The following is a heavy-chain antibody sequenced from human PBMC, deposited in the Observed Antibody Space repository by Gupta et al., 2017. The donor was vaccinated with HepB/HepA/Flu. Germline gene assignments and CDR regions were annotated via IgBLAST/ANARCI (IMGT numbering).Heavy chain of an antibody. CDR3: AKESDYNYWYFDL. Sequence: QVQLVESGGGVVQPGRSLGLSCAASGFSFSSHGMHWVRQAPGKGLEWVAVIGSNGRSQFYGDSVKGRFTISRDNSKNTVYLQMNSLRPEDTAVYYCAKESDYNYWYFDLWGRGTLVTVSS. CDR2: IGSNGRSQ. D-gene: IGHD4-11*01. V-gene: IGHV3-30*18. J-gene: IGHJ2*01. CDR1: GFSFSSHG.